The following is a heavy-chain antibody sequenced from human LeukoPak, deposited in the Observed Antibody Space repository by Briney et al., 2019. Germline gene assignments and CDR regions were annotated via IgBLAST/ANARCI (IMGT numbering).Heavy chain of an antibody. D-gene: IGHD1-1*01. V-gene: IGHV4-34*01. J-gene: IGHJ4*02. Sequence: SETLSLTCAVYGGSFSGYYWSWIRQPPGKGLEWIGEINHSGSTNYNPSLKSRVTISVDTSKNQFSLKLSSVTAADTAVYYCARSNWNRVGYWGQGTLVTVSS. CDR2: INHSGST. CDR1: GGSFSGYY. CDR3: ARSNWNRVGY.